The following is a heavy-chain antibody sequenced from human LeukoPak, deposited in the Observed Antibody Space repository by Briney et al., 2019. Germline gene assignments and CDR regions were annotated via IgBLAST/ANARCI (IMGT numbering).Heavy chain of an antibody. Sequence: PSETLSLTCTVSGGSMSTYFWTWVRQSPGKGLEWVGYIYHTTTTYNPSLKGRVTISADMSQNQFSLKVTSVTAADTAVYYCARNFPGRTKDVWGKGTTVIVSS. CDR3: ARNFPGRTKDV. J-gene: IGHJ6*04. V-gene: IGHV4-59*01. CDR1: GGSMSTYF. CDR2: IYHTTT.